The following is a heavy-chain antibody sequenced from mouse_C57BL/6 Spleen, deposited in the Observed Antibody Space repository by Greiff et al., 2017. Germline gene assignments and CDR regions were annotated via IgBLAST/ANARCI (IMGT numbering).Heavy chain of an antibody. Sequence: EVKLMESGGGLVQPGGSLKLSCAASGFTFSDYYMYWVRQTPEKRLEWVAYISNGGGSTYYPDTVKGRLTISRDNAKNTLYLQMSRLKSEDTAMYYCARGTYLDYWGQGTTLTVSS. D-gene: IGHD2-14*01. CDR1: GFTFSDYY. CDR3: ARGTYLDY. V-gene: IGHV5-12*01. J-gene: IGHJ2*01. CDR2: ISNGGGST.